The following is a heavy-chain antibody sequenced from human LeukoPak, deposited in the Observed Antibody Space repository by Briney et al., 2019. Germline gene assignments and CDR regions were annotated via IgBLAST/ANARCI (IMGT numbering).Heavy chain of an antibody. J-gene: IGHJ1*01. CDR1: GFTFSSYS. V-gene: IGHV3-48*02. CDR2: ISGSGNTI. D-gene: IGHD2-2*01. CDR3: ARDPSYCSSNICYGGLEH. Sequence: PGGSLRLSCAASGFTFSSYSMNWVCQAPGKGLEWVSYISGSGNTIYYADSVRGRFTMSRDNAKNSLYLQMNSLSDEDTAIYYCARDPSYCSSNICYGGLEHWGQGTLVTVSS.